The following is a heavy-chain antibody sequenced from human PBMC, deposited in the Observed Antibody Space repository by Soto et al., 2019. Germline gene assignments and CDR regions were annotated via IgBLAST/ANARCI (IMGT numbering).Heavy chain of an antibody. D-gene: IGHD2-15*01. J-gene: IGHJ6*02. CDR1: DFTISNAW. CDR2: IKTKSEGEAT. Sequence: EVQLVESGGGLVKPGGSLRLSCAASDFTISNAWMTWVRQAPGKGLEWVGRIKTKSEGEATDYAAPLKGRFTISRDDSKNTLFLQMNSLKTEDTAVYYCTTGSVEGVWGQGATVTVSS. CDR3: TTGSVEGV. V-gene: IGHV3-15*07.